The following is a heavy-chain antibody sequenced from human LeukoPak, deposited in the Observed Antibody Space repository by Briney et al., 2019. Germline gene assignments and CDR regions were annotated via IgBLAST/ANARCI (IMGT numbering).Heavy chain of an antibody. CDR1: GYTLTELS. J-gene: IGHJ1*01. D-gene: IGHD6-13*01. Sequence: LRASVKASCKVSGYTLTELSMHWVRQAPGKGLEWMGGFDPEDGETIYAQKFQGRVTMTEDTSTETAYMEHSSLSSEDTAVYYCATDPSRAYSSSWYYFQHWGQGTLVTVSS. CDR3: ATDPSRAYSSSWYYFQH. V-gene: IGHV1-24*01. CDR2: FDPEDGET.